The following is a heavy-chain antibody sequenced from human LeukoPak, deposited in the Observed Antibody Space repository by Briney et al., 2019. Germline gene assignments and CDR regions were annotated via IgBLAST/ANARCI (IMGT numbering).Heavy chain of an antibody. V-gene: IGHV3-7*01. D-gene: IGHD6-6*01. CDR2: IKKDGSEK. CDR1: GFTLSTSW. J-gene: IGHJ6*03. Sequence: GGSLRLSCTASGFTLSTSWMSWVRQAPGRGLEWVASIKKDGSEKYYVDSVKGRFTISRDNAKNSLYLQMNSLRDEDTAVYYCARADSSIAARLSRSSIFNYYYYMDVRGKGTTVTVSS. CDR3: ARADSSIAARLSRSSIFNYYYYMDV.